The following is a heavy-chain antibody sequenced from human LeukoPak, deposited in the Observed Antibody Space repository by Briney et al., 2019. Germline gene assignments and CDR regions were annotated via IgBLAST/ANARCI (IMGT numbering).Heavy chain of an antibody. Sequence: PGGSLRLSCAATGFTFSNHGMHWVRQAPGKGLEWVTVIRYDGSNKYYADSVKGRFSISRDNSKNTLYLQMNSLRPDDTAVYYCAKDKLSGDHDAFDIWGLGTMVTVSS. V-gene: IGHV3-30*02. D-gene: IGHD3-10*02. CDR3: AKDKLSGDHDAFDI. CDR1: GFTFSNHG. J-gene: IGHJ3*02. CDR2: IRYDGSNK.